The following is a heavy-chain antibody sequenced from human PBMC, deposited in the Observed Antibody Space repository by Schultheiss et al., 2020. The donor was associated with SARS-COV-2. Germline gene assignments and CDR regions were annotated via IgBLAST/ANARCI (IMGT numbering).Heavy chain of an antibody. CDR3: AVGADFWSGYYQQRGDYYYGIDV. V-gene: IGHV4-59*04. J-gene: IGHJ6*01. CDR2: IYYSGCT. CDR1: GGSISSYY. Sequence: SETLSLTCTVSGGSISSYYWSWLRQPPGKGLEWIGSIYYSGCTYYNPSLQSRVTISVDTSKNHFSLKLNSVTAADTAVYYCAVGADFWSGYYQQRGDYYYGIDV. D-gene: IGHD3-3*01.